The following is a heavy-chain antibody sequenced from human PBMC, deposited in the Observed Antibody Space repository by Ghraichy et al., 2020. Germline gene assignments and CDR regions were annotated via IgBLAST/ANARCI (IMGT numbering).Heavy chain of an antibody. CDR1: GGSLTNYY. CDR2: INHSGST. Sequence: SETLSLTCAVYGGSLTNYYWSWIRQSPGKGLEWIGEINHSGSTNYNRSLKSRVTISPDTSKNQFSLKLNSVTAADTAIYYCTYGRVRGVLITTSYHYMNVWGKGPTVTVSS. D-gene: IGHD3-10*01. CDR3: TYGRVRGVLITTSYHYMNV. J-gene: IGHJ6*03. V-gene: IGHV4-34*01.